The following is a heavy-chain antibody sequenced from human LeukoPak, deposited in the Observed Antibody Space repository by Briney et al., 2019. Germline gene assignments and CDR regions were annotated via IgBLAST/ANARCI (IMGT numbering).Heavy chain of an antibody. D-gene: IGHD2-15*01. J-gene: IGHJ4*02. CDR2: INPNSGGT. V-gene: IGHV1-2*02. CDR3: ARGPRQAGYCSGGSCYSFRF. CDR1: GYTFTGYY. Sequence: GASVKVSCKASGYTFTGYYMHWVRQAPGQGLEWMGWINPNSGGTNYAQKFQGGVTMTRDTSISTAYMELSRLRSDDTAVYYCARGPRQAGYCSGGSCYSFRFWGQGTLVTVSS.